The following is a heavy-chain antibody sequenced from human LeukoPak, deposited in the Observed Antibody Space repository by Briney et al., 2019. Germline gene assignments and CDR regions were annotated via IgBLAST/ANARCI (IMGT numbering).Heavy chain of an antibody. CDR2: IYYSGNT. CDR3: ARINWNYFDY. J-gene: IGHJ4*02. Sequence: PSETLSLTCTVSGGSISSYYWNWIRQPPGKGLEWIGYIYYSGNTNYNPSLKSRLTMSADRSRNQFSLELTSVTAADTAVYYCARINWNYFDYWGQGILVTVSS. CDR1: GGSISSYY. V-gene: IGHV4-59*08. D-gene: IGHD1-20*01.